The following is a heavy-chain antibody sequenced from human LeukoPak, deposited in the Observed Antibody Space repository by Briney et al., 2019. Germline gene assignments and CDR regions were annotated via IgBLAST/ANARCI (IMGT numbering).Heavy chain of an antibody. CDR3: AKVYSSGWYDAFDI. CDR2: ISSGRSTR. CDR1: GFTFSSYS. V-gene: IGHV3-48*02. D-gene: IGHD6-19*01. J-gene: IGHJ3*02. Sequence: GGSLRLSCAASGFTFSSYSMNWVRQAPGKGLEWVSYISSGRSTRYYADSVKGRFTISRDNAKNSLYLQMNSLRDEDTAVYYCAKVYSSGWYDAFDIWGQGTMVTVSS.